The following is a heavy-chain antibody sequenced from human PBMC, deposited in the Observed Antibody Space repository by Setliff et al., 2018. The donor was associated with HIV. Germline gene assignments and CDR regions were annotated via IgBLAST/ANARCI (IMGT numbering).Heavy chain of an antibody. V-gene: IGHV4-39*01. D-gene: IGHD3-16*02. J-gene: IGHJ4*02. CDR2: IYYSGNT. CDR3: ARHPQDVWGNYRFPLYYFDY. Sequence: LSLTCTVSGDSISSTTFYWGWIRQPPGEGLEWIGSIYYSGNTYYNPSLKSRVTISVDTSNNQFSLNLTSVTAADTAVYYCARHPQDVWGNYRFPLYYFDYWGQGTLVTVSS. CDR1: GDSISSTTFY.